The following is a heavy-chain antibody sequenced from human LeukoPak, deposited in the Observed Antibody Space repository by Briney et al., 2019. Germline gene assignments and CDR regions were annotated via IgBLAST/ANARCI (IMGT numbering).Heavy chain of an antibody. D-gene: IGHD5-12*01. V-gene: IGHV3-21*01. Sequence: PGGSLRLSCAASGFTFSSYSMNWVRQAPGKGLEWVSSISSRSSYINYADSVKGRFTISRDNAKNSLYLQMNRLRAEDTAVYYCARVRSGYSGYGGYFDYWGQGTLVTVSS. CDR2: ISSRSSYI. CDR3: ARVRSGYSGYGGYFDY. CDR1: GFTFSSYS. J-gene: IGHJ4*02.